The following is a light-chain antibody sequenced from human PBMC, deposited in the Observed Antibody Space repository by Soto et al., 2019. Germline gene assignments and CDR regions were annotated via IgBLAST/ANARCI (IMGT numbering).Light chain of an antibody. V-gene: IGLV2-8*01. CDR1: SSDVGRYNF. J-gene: IGLJ1*01. CDR2: DVS. Sequence: QSVLTQPPSASGSPGQSVTISCTGTSSDVGRYNFVSWYQHHPGKAPKLMIYDVSQRPSGVPDRFSGSKSGNTASLTASGLQAEDEADYYCNSYADSNTYVFGTGTKVTVL. CDR3: NSYADSNTYV.